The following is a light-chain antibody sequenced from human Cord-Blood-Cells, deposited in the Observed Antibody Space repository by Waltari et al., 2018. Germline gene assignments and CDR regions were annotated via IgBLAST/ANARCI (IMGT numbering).Light chain of an antibody. V-gene: IGKV4-1*01. Sequence: DIVMTQSPDTLGVSPGERATIHCTSSKSVLYSSNKKNYLAWYQQKPGPPPNLLIYWASTRESWVPDRFSGSGSGSDFTHTNSSLQAEDVAVYYWQQYYSTPLTFGGGTKVEIK. J-gene: IGKJ4*01. CDR2: WAS. CDR3: QQYYSTPLT. CDR1: KSVLYSSNKKNY.